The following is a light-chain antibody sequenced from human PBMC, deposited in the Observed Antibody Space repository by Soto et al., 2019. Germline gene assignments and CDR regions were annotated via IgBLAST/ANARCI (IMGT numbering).Light chain of an antibody. CDR1: QSVASY. J-gene: IGKJ4*01. CDR2: DAS. V-gene: IGKV3-11*01. Sequence: EVVLTQSPATLSLSPGERATLSCRASQSVASYLAWYQQRPGQAPRLLVYDASNRAPGIPARFSGSGSGTDFTLTINSLETEDFAIYYCQHRASWPLTFGGGTRVELK. CDR3: QHRASWPLT.